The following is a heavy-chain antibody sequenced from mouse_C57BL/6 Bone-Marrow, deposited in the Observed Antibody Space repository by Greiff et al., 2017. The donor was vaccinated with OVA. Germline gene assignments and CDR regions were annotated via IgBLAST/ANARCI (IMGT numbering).Heavy chain of an antibody. CDR3: ARSYYYGSPWFAY. J-gene: IGHJ3*01. CDR1: GFTFSDYY. Sequence: EVMLVESEGGLVQPGSSMKLSCTASGFTFSDYYMAWVRQVPEKGLEWVANINYDGSSTYYLDSLKSRFIISRDNAKNILYLQMSSLKSEDTATYYCARSYYYGSPWFAYWGQGTLVTVSA. D-gene: IGHD1-1*01. CDR2: INYDGSST. V-gene: IGHV5-16*01.